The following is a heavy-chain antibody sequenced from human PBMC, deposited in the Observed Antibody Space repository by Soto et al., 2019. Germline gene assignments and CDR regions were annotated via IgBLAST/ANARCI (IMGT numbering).Heavy chain of an antibody. CDR1: GFTFSSYG. D-gene: IGHD3-10*01. J-gene: IGHJ6*02. V-gene: IGHV3-30*18. CDR2: ISYDGSNK. Sequence: QPGGSLRLSCAASGFTFSSYGMHWVRQAPGKGLEWVAVISYDGSNKYYADSVKGRFTISRDNSKNTLYLQMNSLRAEDTAVYYCAKDVGPFWGFGELSPAGGMDVWGQGTTVTVSS. CDR3: AKDVGPFWGFGELSPAGGMDV.